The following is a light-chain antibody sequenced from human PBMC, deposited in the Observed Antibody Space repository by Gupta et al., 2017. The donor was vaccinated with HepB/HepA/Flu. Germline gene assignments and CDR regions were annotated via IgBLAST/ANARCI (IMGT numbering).Light chain of an antibody. CDR1: QDISNY. Sequence: DIQMTQSPSSLSASVGARVTITCQASQDISNYLTWYQQKPGKAPKLLIYDASNLEAGVPSRFSGSGSGRDFTVTISSLQPEDIATYDCQQYDNLSITCGQGTRLEIK. V-gene: IGKV1-33*01. J-gene: IGKJ5*01. CDR2: DAS. CDR3: QQYDNLSIT.